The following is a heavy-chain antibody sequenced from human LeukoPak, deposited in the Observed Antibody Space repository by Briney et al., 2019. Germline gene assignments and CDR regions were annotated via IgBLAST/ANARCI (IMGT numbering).Heavy chain of an antibody. CDR2: IYYTGGT. V-gene: IGHV4-59*01. CDR3: AGYSLEEYYFDY. D-gene: IGHD6-13*01. Sequence: PSETLSLTCTVSGGSISSYYWSWIRQPPGKGLEWIGYIYYTGGTTSNPSLKSRVTISLDTTKNQLSLRLSSVTAAGTAVYYCAGYSLEEYYFDYWGQGTLVTVSS. CDR1: GGSISSYY. J-gene: IGHJ4*02.